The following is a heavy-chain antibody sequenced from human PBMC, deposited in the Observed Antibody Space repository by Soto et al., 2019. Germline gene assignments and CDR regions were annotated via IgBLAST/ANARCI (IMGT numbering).Heavy chain of an antibody. J-gene: IGHJ4*02. Sequence: SETLSLTCAVYGGSFSGYYRSWIRQPPGKGLEWIGEINHSGSTNYNPSLKSRVTISVDTSKNQFSLKLSSVTAADTAVYYCARGTLRCSGGSCYSGYYFDYWGQGTLATVSS. CDR1: GGSFSGYY. V-gene: IGHV4-34*01. CDR2: INHSGST. CDR3: ARGTLRCSGGSCYSGYYFDY. D-gene: IGHD2-15*01.